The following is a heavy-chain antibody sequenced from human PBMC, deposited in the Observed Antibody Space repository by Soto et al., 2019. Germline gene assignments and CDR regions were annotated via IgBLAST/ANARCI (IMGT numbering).Heavy chain of an antibody. Sequence: QVQLVESGGGVVQPGRSLRLSCAASGFTFSNYGMHWVRQAPGKGLEWVAVISYDGSDKYYADSVKGRFTISRDNSKNTLYLQMNSLRAEDTAVYYCAKPLQGSYYARGDYWGQGTLVTVSS. J-gene: IGHJ4*02. D-gene: IGHD1-26*01. CDR1: GFTFSNYG. CDR3: AKPLQGSYYARGDY. CDR2: ISYDGSDK. V-gene: IGHV3-30*18.